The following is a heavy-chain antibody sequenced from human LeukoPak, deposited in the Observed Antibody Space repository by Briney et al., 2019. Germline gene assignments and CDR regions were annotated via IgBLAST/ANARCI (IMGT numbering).Heavy chain of an antibody. D-gene: IGHD5-24*01. V-gene: IGHV4-59*01. CDR3: ARDRRDGYIYFDY. CDR2: IYYSGST. Sequence: NPSETLSLTCTVSGGSISTYFWSWIRQPPGKGLEWIGYIYYSGSTNYNPSLKSRVTISLDTSKNQFSLKLSSVTAADTAMYYCARDRRDGYIYFDYWGQGTLVTVSS. J-gene: IGHJ4*02. CDR1: GGSISTYF.